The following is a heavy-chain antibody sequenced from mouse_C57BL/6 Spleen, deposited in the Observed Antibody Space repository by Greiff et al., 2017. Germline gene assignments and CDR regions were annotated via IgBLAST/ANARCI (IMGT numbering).Heavy chain of an antibody. CDR3: ASRKWFAY. V-gene: IGHV5-9*01. CDR1: GFTFSSYT. J-gene: IGHJ3*01. Sequence: EVQVVESGGGLVKPGGSLKLSCAASGFTFSSYTMSWVRQTPEKRLEWVATISGGGGNTYYPDSVKGRFTISRDNAKNTLYLQMSSLRSEDTALYYCASRKWFAYWGQGTLVTVSA. CDR2: ISGGGGNT.